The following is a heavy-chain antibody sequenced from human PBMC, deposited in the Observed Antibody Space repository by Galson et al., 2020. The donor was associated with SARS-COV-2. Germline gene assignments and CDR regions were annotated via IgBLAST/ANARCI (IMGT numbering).Heavy chain of an antibody. J-gene: IGHJ4*02. CDR1: GFTFDDYT. Sequence: GGSLRLSCAASGFTFDDYTMHWVRQAPGKGLEWVSLISWDGGSTYYADSVKGRFTISRDNSKNSLYLQMNSLRTEDTALYYCAKDTCSSTSCLFDYWGQGTLVTVSS. V-gene: IGHV3-43*01. CDR3: AKDTCSSTSCLFDY. D-gene: IGHD2-2*01. CDR2: ISWDGGST.